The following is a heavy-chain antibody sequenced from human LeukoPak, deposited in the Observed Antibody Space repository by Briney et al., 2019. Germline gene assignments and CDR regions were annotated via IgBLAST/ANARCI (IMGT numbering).Heavy chain of an antibody. CDR1: GGSICSYY. CDR3: ARDRCSSPSCFVDY. J-gene: IGHJ4*02. Sequence: PSETLSLTCTVSGGSICSYYCSWIRQPPGKGLEWIGYIYYSGSTNYNPSLQSRVTISVDTSKHQFSLKLRSVTAADTAVYYCARDRCSSPSCFVDYWGQGTLVTVPS. D-gene: IGHD2-2*01. CDR2: IYYSGST. V-gene: IGHV4-59*01.